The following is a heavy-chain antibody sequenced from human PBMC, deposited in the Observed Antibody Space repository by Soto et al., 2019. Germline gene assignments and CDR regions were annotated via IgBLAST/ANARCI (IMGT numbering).Heavy chain of an antibody. CDR3: ARVGSSGWYEFDY. D-gene: IGHD6-13*01. CDR2: IKQDGSEK. CDR1: GFTFSSYW. J-gene: IGHJ4*02. V-gene: IGHV3-7*03. Sequence: PVGSLRLSCAASGFTFSSYWMSWVRQAPGKGLEWVANIKQDGSEKYYVDSVKGRFTISRDNAKNSLYLQMNSLRAEDTAVYYCARVGSSGWYEFDYWGQGTLVTVSS.